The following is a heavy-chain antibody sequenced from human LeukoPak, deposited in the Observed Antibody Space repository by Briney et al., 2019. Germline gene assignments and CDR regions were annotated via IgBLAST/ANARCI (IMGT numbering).Heavy chain of an antibody. V-gene: IGHV1-2*02. J-gene: IGHJ4*02. CDR3: ASSLGYYDSSGFYYFDY. CDR1: GYTFTGYY. D-gene: IGHD3-22*01. Sequence: GASVKVSCKASGYTFTGYYMHWVRQAPGQGLEWMGWINPNSGGTNYAQEFQGRVTMTRGTSISTAYMELSRLRSDDTAVYYCASSLGYYDSSGFYYFDYWGQGTLVTVSS. CDR2: INPNSGGT.